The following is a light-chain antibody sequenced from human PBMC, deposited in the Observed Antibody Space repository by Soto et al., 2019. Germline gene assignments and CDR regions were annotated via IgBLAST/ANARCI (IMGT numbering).Light chain of an antibody. CDR2: DVN. CDR3: CSYAGSYTDV. CDR1: SSDVGGYNY. J-gene: IGLJ1*01. Sequence: QSALTQPRSVSGSPGQSVTISCTGTSSDVGGYNYVSWYQQHPGKAPKVMIYDVNKRPSGVPDRFSGSQSGNTASLTISGLQAEDEADYYCCSYAGSYTDVFGTGTKLTVL. V-gene: IGLV2-11*01.